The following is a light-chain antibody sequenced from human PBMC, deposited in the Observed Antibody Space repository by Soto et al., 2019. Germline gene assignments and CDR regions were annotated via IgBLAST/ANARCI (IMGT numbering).Light chain of an antibody. CDR1: QAIGTY. Sequence: DFQLTQSPSFLSASVGDRVTITCRTSQAIGTYSAWYQQKPGQAPNLLIYGTSTLQNGVPSRFSGSASGTEFTLTISSLQPEDFATYYCQQLSSYPLFGPGTKVYLK. CDR2: GTS. CDR3: QQLSSYPL. J-gene: IGKJ3*01. V-gene: IGKV1-9*01.